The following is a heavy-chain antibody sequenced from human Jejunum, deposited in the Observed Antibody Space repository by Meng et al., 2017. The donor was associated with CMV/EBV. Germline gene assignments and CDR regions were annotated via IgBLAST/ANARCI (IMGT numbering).Heavy chain of an antibody. J-gene: IGHJ4*01. CDR1: GVTISASG. CDR2: IDSSGRYM. D-gene: IGHD3-10*01. Sequence: AASGVTISASGMNGIRQSPGKGLEWVASIDSSGRYMDYADSLQGRFTISRDNAKKSLFLQMNGLRVEDTATYYCSRDESAGSSTDFRGHGTLVTVSS. V-gene: IGHV3-21*01. CDR3: SRDESAGSSTDF.